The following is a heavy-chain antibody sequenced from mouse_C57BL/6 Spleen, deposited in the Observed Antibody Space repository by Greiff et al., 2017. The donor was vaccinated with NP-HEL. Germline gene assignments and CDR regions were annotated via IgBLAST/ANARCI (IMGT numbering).Heavy chain of an antibody. CDR1: GYTFTSYW. CDR3: ARWLDGFWYFDV. V-gene: IGHV1-55*01. J-gene: IGHJ1*03. D-gene: IGHD2-3*01. Sequence: QVQLQQPGAELVKPGASVKMSCKASGYTFTSYWITWVKQRPGQGLEWIGDIYPGSGSTNYNEKFKSKATLTVYTSSSTAYMQLSSLTSEDSAVYYCARWLDGFWYFDVWGTGTTVTVSS. CDR2: IYPGSGST.